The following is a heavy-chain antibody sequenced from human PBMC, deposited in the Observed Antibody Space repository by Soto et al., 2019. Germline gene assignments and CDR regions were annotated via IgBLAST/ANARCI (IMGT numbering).Heavy chain of an antibody. Sequence: CGSLRLSCAGSGFTFSSYEMNWVRQAPGKGLEWVSYISSSGSTIYYADSVKGRFTISRDNAKNSLYLQMNSLRAEDTAVYYCARDTLYSYGYYGMDVWGQGTKVTVSS. CDR2: ISSSGSTI. CDR1: GFTFSSYE. V-gene: IGHV3-48*03. CDR3: ARDTLYSYGYYGMDV. J-gene: IGHJ6*02. D-gene: IGHD5-18*01.